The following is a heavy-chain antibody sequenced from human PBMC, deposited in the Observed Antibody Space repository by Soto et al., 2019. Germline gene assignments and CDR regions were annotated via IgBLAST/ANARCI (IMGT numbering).Heavy chain of an antibody. V-gene: IGHV1-69*13. J-gene: IGHJ6*02. Sequence: SVKVSCKASGGTFSSYAISWVRQAPGQGLEWMGGIIPIFGTANYAQKFQGRVTITADESTSTAYMELSSLRSEDTAVYYCARVDPSDSSGYYTLDYYYGTDVWGQGTTVTVSS. CDR1: GGTFSSYA. CDR3: ARVDPSDSSGYYTLDYYYGTDV. D-gene: IGHD3-22*01. CDR2: IIPIFGTA.